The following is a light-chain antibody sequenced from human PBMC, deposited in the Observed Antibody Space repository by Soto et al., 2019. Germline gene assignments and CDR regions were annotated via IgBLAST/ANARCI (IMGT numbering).Light chain of an antibody. CDR3: QQYNSYRT. J-gene: IGKJ1*01. Sequence: DIQMTQSPSSLSASVEDRVIITCRASQSISNHLNLYQQKPGKAPKLLIYDASILESGVPSRFSGSGSGTEFTLTISSLQPDDFATYYCQQYNSYRTFGQGTKVDIK. CDR2: DAS. V-gene: IGKV1-5*01. CDR1: QSISNH.